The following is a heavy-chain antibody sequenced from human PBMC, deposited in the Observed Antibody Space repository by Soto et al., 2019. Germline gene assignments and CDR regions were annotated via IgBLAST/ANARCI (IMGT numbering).Heavy chain of an antibody. Sequence: QVQLAQSTGEVKKPGASVRVSCKATGYTFIRYGIAWVRQAPGQGFEWMGWISPYNDHTVYAQKFQGRATMTADTSTGTAYMNLRDLKADDTAVYYCARGGSYDNSWGKLSHYGLDVWGEGASVSVSS. J-gene: IGHJ6*04. V-gene: IGHV1-18*01. CDR3: ARGGSYDNSWGKLSHYGLDV. CDR2: ISPYNDHT. CDR1: GYTFIRYG. D-gene: IGHD3-16*01.